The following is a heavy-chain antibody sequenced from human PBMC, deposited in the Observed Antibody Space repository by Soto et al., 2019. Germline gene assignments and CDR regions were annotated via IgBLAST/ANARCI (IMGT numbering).Heavy chain of an antibody. Sequence: SETLSLTCTVSGGSISSYYWSWIRQPPGKGLEWIGYIYYSGSTSYNPSLKSRVTISVDTSKNQFSLKLSSVTAADTAVYYCARETYGHYFGYFDPWGQGTLVTVSS. CDR1: GGSISSYY. J-gene: IGHJ5*02. D-gene: IGHD4-17*01. V-gene: IGHV4-59*01. CDR3: ARETYGHYFGYFDP. CDR2: IYYSGST.